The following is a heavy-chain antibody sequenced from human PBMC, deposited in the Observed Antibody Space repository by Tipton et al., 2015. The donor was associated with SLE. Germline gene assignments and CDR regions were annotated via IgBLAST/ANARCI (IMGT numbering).Heavy chain of an antibody. J-gene: IGHJ4*02. D-gene: IGHD3-22*01. V-gene: IGHV4-59*11. CDR1: GGSISSHY. CDR3: ARGKSSGYYYDFDY. CDR2: IYYSGST. Sequence: TLSLTCTVSGGSISSHYWRWIRQPPGKGLEWIGYIYYSGSTHYNPSLKSRVTISVDTSKNQFSLKLSSVTAADTAVYYCARGKSSGYYYDFDYWGQGTLVTVSS.